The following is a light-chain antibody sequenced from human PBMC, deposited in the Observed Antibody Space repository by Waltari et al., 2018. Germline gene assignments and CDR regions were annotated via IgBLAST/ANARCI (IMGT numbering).Light chain of an antibody. CDR2: EVS. Sequence: QSALTQPASVSGSPGQSITISCSGTDSDVGAYDFVSWYQQHPGKAPHLIIYEVSNRPSGISNRFKAAKSGKTAALTISGLQAEDEADYYCSAYTTSSAPGVFGTGTRVTVL. CDR1: DSDVGAYDF. CDR3: SAYTTSSAPGV. V-gene: IGLV2-14*01. J-gene: IGLJ1*01.